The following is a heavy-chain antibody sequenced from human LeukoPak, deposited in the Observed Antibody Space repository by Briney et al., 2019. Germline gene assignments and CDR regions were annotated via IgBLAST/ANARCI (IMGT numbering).Heavy chain of an antibody. J-gene: IGHJ3*02. CDR1: GLPFTTNW. D-gene: IGHD3-9*01. CDR2: IKKDGSEK. Sequence: GGSLRLSCEVPGLPFTTNWMSWVRQPLGKGPGWLAKIKKDGSEKYYMDSVKGRLTISRDNAKKSLYLHMNGLRAEDTAVYYCARDRYDVVTGYNDAFDMWGQGTLVTVSS. V-gene: IGHV3-7*01. CDR3: ARDRYDVVTGYNDAFDM.